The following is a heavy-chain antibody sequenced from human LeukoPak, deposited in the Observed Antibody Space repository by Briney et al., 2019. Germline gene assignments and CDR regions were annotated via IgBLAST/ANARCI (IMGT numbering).Heavy chain of an antibody. D-gene: IGHD3-10*01. Sequence: SETLSLTCTVSGGSISSYYWSWIRQPPGKGLECIGYIYYSGSTNYNPSLKSRVTISVDTSKNQFSLKLSSVTAADTAVYYCARAEDTSVWGVPYIFDYWGQGTLVTVSS. CDR2: IYYSGST. V-gene: IGHV4-59*01. J-gene: IGHJ4*02. CDR3: ARAEDTSVWGVPYIFDY. CDR1: GGSISSYY.